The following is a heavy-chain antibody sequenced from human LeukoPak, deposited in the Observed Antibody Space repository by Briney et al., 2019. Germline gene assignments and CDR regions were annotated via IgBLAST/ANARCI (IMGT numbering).Heavy chain of an antibody. D-gene: IGHD5-12*01. Sequence: PSETLSLTCAVYGGSFSGYYWSWIRQPPGKGLEWIGEINHSGSTNYNPSLKSRVTISIDTSKNQFSLKLSSVTAADTAVYYCARRRGYSGYDDYWGQGTLVTVSS. CDR2: INHSGST. V-gene: IGHV4-34*01. CDR1: GGSFSGYY. CDR3: ARRRGYSGYDDY. J-gene: IGHJ4*02.